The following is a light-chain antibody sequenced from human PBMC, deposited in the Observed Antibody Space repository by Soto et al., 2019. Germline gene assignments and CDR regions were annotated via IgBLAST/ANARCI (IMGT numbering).Light chain of an antibody. V-gene: IGKV3-11*01. CDR3: QQRSNWPRT. CDR2: DAS. CDR1: QSVSSY. Sequence: EIVLTQSPATLSLSPGERATLSCRASQSVSSYLAWYQQKPGQAPRLLIYDASNRATGIPARFSGSGSGTDFTLTISSLEPEDFAVYYCQQRSNWPRTFGQATMLEIK. J-gene: IGKJ2*01.